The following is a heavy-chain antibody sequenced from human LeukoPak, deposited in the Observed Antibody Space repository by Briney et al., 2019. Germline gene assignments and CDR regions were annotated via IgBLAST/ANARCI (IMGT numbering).Heavy chain of an antibody. CDR3: ARAVAAEDYYYYGMDV. CDR2: IYYSGST. CDR1: GGSISSGGYY. J-gene: IGHJ6*02. V-gene: IGHV4-31*03. D-gene: IGHD6-13*01. Sequence: SETLSLTCTVSGGSISSGGYYWSWIRQHPGKGLEWIGYIYYSGSTYYNPSLKSRVTISVDTSKNQFSLKLSSVTAADTAVYYCARAVAAEDYYYYGMDVWGQRTTVTVSS.